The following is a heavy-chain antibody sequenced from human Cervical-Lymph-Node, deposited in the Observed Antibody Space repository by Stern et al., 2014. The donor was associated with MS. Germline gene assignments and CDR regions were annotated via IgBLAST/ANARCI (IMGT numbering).Heavy chain of an antibody. CDR1: GFPFSDYY. V-gene: IGHV3-11*01. CDR2: ISSTGTTI. CDR3: ARVGSSGWHYFDY. J-gene: IGHJ4*02. Sequence: VQLVESGGGLVKPRGSLRLSCAASGFPFSDYYMTWIRQAPGKGLEWVSYISSTGTTIYYADSLKGRFTISRDNAENTVSLQMNSLRAEDTAVYYCARVGSSGWHYFDYWGQGTLVTVSS. D-gene: IGHD6-19*01.